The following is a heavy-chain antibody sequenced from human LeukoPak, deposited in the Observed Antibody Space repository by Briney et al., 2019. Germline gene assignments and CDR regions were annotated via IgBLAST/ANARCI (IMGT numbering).Heavy chain of an antibody. D-gene: IGHD2-2*02. CDR3: AREQTRTIRDPTPDGY. CDR2: INSDGSST. J-gene: IGHJ4*02. Sequence: GGSLRLSCAASGFTFSSYWMPWVRQAPGKGLVWVSRINSDGSSTSYADSVKGRFAISRDNAKNTLYLQMNSLRAEDTAVYYCAREQTRTIRDPTPDGYWGQGTLVTVSS. CDR1: GFTFSSYW. V-gene: IGHV3-74*01.